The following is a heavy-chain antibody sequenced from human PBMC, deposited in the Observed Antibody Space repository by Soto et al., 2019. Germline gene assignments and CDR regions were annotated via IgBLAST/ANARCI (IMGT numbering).Heavy chain of an antibody. CDR3: ARSTYYDILTGSYYYYAMDV. V-gene: IGHV3-53*01. D-gene: IGHD3-9*01. Sequence: HPGGSLRLSCAASGFTVGSNYMSWVRQSPGKGLEWVPVIYSEGTPYYADSVKGRFTISREDSNNTLYLHMNNLRAEDTAVYYCARSTYYDILTGSYYYYAMDVWGQGTTVTVS. CDR2: IYSEGTP. CDR1: GFTVGSNY. J-gene: IGHJ6*02.